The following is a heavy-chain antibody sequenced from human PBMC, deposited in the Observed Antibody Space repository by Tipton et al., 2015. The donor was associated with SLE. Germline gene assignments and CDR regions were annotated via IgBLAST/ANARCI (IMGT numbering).Heavy chain of an antibody. Sequence: SLRLSCAASGFTFSMFGMHWIRQAPGNGLEWVAFIRYDGNNKYYADSVKGRFTISRDSSKNTLYLQMNSLRPEDTAVYYCAKVRSGSYSSLDYWGQGTLVTVSS. D-gene: IGHD1-26*01. V-gene: IGHV3-30*02. CDR1: GFTFSMFG. J-gene: IGHJ4*02. CDR2: IRYDGNNK. CDR3: AKVRSGSYSSLDY.